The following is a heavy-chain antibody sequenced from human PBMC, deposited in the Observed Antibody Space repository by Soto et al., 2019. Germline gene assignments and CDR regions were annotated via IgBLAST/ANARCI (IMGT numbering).Heavy chain of an antibody. D-gene: IGHD1-1*01. CDR1: GFTFSGYG. CDR3: ARVLSVRPIWTRVFDY. CDR2: IKQDGSEK. V-gene: IGHV3-7*01. Sequence: GGSLRLSCAASGFTFSGYGISWVRQAPWKGLEWVANIKQDGSEKYYVDSVKGRFTISRDNAKNSLYLQMNSLRAEDTAVYYCARVLSVRPIWTRVFDYCGQGTLVTVSS. J-gene: IGHJ4*02.